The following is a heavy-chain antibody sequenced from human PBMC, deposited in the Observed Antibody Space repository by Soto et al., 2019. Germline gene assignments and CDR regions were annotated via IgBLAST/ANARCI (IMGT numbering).Heavy chain of an antibody. J-gene: IGHJ5*02. CDR2: ISSSSAYI. V-gene: IGHV3-21*04. CDR3: ARDYGDYWFWFDP. CDR1: GFTFSSYS. D-gene: IGHD4-17*01. Sequence: PGGSLRLSCADSGFTFSSYSMNWVRQAPGKGLEWVSAISSSSAYIFYADSVKGRFTISRDNAKNSLYLRMNSLRADDTAVYYCARDYGDYWFWFDPWGQGTLVSVYS.